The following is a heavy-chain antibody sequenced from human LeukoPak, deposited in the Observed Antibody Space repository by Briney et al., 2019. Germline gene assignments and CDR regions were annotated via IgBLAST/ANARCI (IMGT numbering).Heavy chain of an antibody. CDR1: GGTFSSYA. Sequence: GSSVKVSCKASGGTFSSYAISWVRQAPGQGLEWMGGIIPIFGTANYAQKFQGRVTITTDESTSTAYMELSSLISEDTAVYYCAKEMASIWAFDYWGQGTLVTVSS. CDR3: AKEMASIWAFDY. CDR2: IIPIFGTA. V-gene: IGHV1-69*05. J-gene: IGHJ4*02. D-gene: IGHD5-24*01.